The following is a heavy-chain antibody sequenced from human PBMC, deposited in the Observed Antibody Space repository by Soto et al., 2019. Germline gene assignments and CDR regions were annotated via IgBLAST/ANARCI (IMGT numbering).Heavy chain of an antibody. D-gene: IGHD3-22*01. V-gene: IGHV1-46*01. CDR3: AILQWAAGRYYDSKGFDY. Sequence: ASVKVSCKASGYTFTSYYMHWVRQAPGQGLEWMGIINPSGGSTSYAQKFQGRVTMTRDTSTSTVYMELSSLRSEDTAVYYCAILQWAAGRYYDSKGFDYWGQGTLVTVSS. CDR2: INPSGGST. CDR1: GYTFTSYY. J-gene: IGHJ4*02.